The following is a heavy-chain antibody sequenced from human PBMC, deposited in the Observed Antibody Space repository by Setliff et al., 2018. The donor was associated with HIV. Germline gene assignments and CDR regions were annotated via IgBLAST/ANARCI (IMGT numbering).Heavy chain of an antibody. V-gene: IGHV3-30*01. D-gene: IGHD6-19*01. Sequence: PGGSLRLSCVASGFTFRTFAMHWVRQAPGKGLEWVSVISYDGSRISYADSVKGRFTISRDNSKNTLFLHLNTLRPEDTAMYYCARVGNSNGLIQYFQNWGQGTLVTVSS. CDR3: ARVGNSNGLIQYFQN. CDR1: GFTFRTFA. J-gene: IGHJ1*01. CDR2: ISYDGSRI.